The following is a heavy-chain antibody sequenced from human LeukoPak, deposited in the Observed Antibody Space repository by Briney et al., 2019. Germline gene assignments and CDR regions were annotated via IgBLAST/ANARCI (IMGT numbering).Heavy chain of an antibody. V-gene: IGHV3-30*03. Sequence: GGSLRLSCAASGFSFSDYGMHWVRQAPVKGLEWVALISYDGGHKYYRDSVKGRFTISRNNSNNTLFLQMNDLSAEDSAVYYCARGDHFTGYLQYSFDQWGQGTLVTVSS. D-gene: IGHD3-9*01. CDR2: ISYDGGHK. CDR1: GFSFSDYG. CDR3: ARGDHFTGYLQYSFDQ. J-gene: IGHJ4*02.